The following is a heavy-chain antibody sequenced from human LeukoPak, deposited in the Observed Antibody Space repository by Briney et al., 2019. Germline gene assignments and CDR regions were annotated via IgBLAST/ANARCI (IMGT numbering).Heavy chain of an antibody. V-gene: IGHV1-2*02. D-gene: IGHD3-10*01. CDR2: INPNSGGT. J-gene: IGHJ4*02. CDR1: GYTFTNYA. Sequence: ASVKVSCKASGYTFTNYAMNWVRQAPGQGLEWMGWINPNSGGTNYAQKFQGRVTMTRDTSISTAYMELSRLRSDDTAVYYCARDRGAITMVRGVNDYWGQGTLVTVSS. CDR3: ARDRGAITMVRGVNDY.